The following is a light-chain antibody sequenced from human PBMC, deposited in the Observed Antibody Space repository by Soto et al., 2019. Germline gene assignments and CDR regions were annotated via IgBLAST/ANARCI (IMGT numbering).Light chain of an antibody. V-gene: IGLV1-51*01. CDR3: GTWDTSLNAGV. CDR1: SSNIGNNY. J-gene: IGLJ2*01. Sequence: QSALTQPPSVSAAPGQKVTISCSGSSSNIGNNYVSWYQQVPGTVPRLLIYDNNKRPSGTPYRFSGSKSGTSATLGITGLQTGDEADYFCGTWDTSLNAGVFGGGTQLTVL. CDR2: DNN.